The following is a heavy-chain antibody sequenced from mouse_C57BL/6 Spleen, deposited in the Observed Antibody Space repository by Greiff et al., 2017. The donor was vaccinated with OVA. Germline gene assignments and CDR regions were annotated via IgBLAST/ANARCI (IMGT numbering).Heavy chain of an antibody. V-gene: IGHV5-16*01. J-gene: IGHJ1*03. CDR3: AREVDGYYGYWYFDV. CDR2: INYDGSST. CDR1: GFTFSDYY. Sequence: DVKLVESEGGLVQPGSSMKLSCTASGFTFSDYYMAWVRQVPEQGLEWVANINYDGSSTYYLDSLKSRFIIPRDNAKNILYLQMSSLKSEDTATYYCAREVDGYYGYWYFDVWGTGTTVTVAS. D-gene: IGHD2-3*01.